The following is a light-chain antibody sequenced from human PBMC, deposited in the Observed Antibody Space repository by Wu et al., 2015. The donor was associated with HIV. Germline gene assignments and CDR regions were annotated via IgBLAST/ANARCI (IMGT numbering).Light chain of an antibody. CDR3: QQYYSFET. CDR2: KAS. J-gene: IGKJ1*01. CDR1: QSISSS. Sequence: DIQMTQSPSTLSASIGDGVTITCRASQSISSSLAWYQQKPGKAPKVLIYKASSLESGVPSRFSGSGFGTEFTLTINSLQPNDFATYYCQQYYSFETFGQGTKVEI. V-gene: IGKV1-5*03.